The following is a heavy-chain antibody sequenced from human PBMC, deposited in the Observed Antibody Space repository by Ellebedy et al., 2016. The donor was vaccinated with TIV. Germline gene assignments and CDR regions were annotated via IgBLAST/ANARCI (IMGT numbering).Heavy chain of an antibody. CDR1: GFTFTSYG. CDR2: IWYDRNKK. V-gene: IGHV3-33*01. CDR3: AGSPGIDAAGVDYYYYMDV. J-gene: IGHJ6*03. D-gene: IGHD6-13*01. Sequence: GESLKISXVASGFTFTSYGMHWVRQAPGKGLEWVAVIWYDRNKKVYVDSVKGRFTISRDNSKNTLFLQMNSLRAEDTAVYYCAGSPGIDAAGVDYYYYMDVWGKGTTVTVSS.